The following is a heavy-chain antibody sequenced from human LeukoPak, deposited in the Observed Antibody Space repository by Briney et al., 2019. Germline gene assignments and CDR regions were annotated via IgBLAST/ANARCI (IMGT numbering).Heavy chain of an antibody. D-gene: IGHD6-19*01. Sequence: SGGSLRLSCAASGFTFSSYGMHWVRQAPGKGLEWVAVIGYDGSNKYYADSVKGRFTISRDNSKNTLYLQMNSLRAEDTAVYYCAREFGSGWTQGYFDYWGQGTLVTVSS. CDR3: AREFGSGWTQGYFDY. J-gene: IGHJ4*02. CDR1: GFTFSSYG. V-gene: IGHV3-33*01. CDR2: IGYDGSNK.